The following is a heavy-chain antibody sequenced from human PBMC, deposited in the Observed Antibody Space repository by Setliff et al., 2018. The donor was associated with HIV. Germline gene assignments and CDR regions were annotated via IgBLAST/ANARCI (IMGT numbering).Heavy chain of an antibody. D-gene: IGHD3-10*01. CDR2: IDDSGRN. Sequence: SETLSLTCTLSDASYSGTNHYWGWIRQPPGKGLEWIGSIDDSGRNYYAPSLNSRFTSSVDPSKIQFSLKLSSVAAAATAVYYCVRQAFYYASGTYSHFYMDFWGKGIAVTVSS. CDR1: DASYSGTNHY. V-gene: IGHV4-39*01. J-gene: IGHJ6*03. CDR3: VRQAFYYASGTYSHFYMDF.